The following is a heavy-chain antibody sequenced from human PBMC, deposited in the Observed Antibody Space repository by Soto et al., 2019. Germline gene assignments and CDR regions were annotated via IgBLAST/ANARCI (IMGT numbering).Heavy chain of an antibody. CDR3: ARDPRGRGIAVAVDY. CDR1: GYTFTSYY. CDR2: INPRGGST. J-gene: IGHJ4*02. V-gene: IGHV1-46*03. D-gene: IGHD6-19*01. Sequence: QVQLVQSGAEVKKPGASVKVSCKASGYTFTSYYMHWVRQAPGQGLEWMGIINPRGGSTSYAQKFQGRVTMTRDTSTSTVYMELSSLRSEDTAVYYCARDPRGRGIAVAVDYWGQGTLVTVSS.